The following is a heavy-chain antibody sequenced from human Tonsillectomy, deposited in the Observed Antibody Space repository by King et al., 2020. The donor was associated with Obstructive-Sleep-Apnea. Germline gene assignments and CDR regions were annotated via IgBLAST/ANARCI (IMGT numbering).Heavy chain of an antibody. CDR3: AKGAVNLRGPFYWYFDL. V-gene: IGHV3-9*01. CDR2: ISWNSGSI. CDR1: GFTFDDYA. Sequence: VQLVESGGGLVQPGRSLRLSCAASGFTFDDYAMHWVRQAPGKGLEWFSGISWNSGSIGYADSVMGRFTISRDNAKNSLYLQMNSLRAEDTALYYCAKGAVNLRGPFYWYFDLWGRGTLVTVSS. J-gene: IGHJ2*01.